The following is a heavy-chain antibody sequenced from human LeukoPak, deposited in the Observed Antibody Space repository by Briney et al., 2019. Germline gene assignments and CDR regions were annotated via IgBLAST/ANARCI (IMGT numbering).Heavy chain of an antibody. J-gene: IGHJ4*02. CDR1: GFTFSSNW. D-gene: IGHD1-26*01. Sequence: GGSQRLSCAASGFTFSSNWMSWVRQAPGKGLEWVANIKQDGSEKYYVDSVKGRFTISRDNAKNSLYLQMNSLRAEDTAVYYCARAKWELPYYFDYWGQGTLVTVSS. CDR2: IKQDGSEK. CDR3: ARAKWELPYYFDY. V-gene: IGHV3-7*01.